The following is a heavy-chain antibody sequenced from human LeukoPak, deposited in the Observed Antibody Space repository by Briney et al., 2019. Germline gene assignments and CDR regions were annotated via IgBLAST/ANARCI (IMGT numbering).Heavy chain of an antibody. V-gene: IGHV3-9*01. CDR3: ARDTVTHDAFDI. CDR2: ISWNSGSI. Sequence: QPGGSLRLSCAASGFTFDDYAMHWVRQAPGKGLEWVSGISWNSGSIGYADSVKGRFTISRDNAKNSLYLQMNSLRAEDTALYYCARDTVTHDAFDIWGQGTMVTVSS. CDR1: GFTFDDYA. J-gene: IGHJ3*02.